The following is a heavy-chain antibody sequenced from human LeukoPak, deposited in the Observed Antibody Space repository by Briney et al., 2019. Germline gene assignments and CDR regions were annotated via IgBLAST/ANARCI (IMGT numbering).Heavy chain of an antibody. D-gene: IGHD3-10*01. CDR2: ISAYSGDT. V-gene: IGHV1-18*01. J-gene: IGHJ4*02. CDR1: GYTFTSYG. Sequence: ASVKVSCKASGYTFTSYGISWVRQAPGQGLEWMGWISAYSGDTNYAQKFQGRATMTTDTSTSTAYMELRSLSSDDTAVYYCARESHVTREDYWGQGTLVTVSS. CDR3: ARESHVTREDY.